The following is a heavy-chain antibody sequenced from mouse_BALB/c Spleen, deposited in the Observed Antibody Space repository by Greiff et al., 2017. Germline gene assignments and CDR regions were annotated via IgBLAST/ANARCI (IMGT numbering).Heavy chain of an antibody. J-gene: IGHJ4*01. CDR2: IRNKANGYTT. V-gene: IGHV7-3*02. D-gene: IGHD2-14*01. CDR1: GFTFTDYY. CDR3: ARDRYDGFLYYYAMDY. Sequence: DVKLQESGGGLVQPGGSLRLSCATSGFTFTDYYMSWVRQPPGKALEWLGFIRNKANGYTTEYSASVKGRFTISRDNSQSILYLQMNTLRAEDSATYYCARDRYDGFLYYYAMDYWGQGTSVTVSS.